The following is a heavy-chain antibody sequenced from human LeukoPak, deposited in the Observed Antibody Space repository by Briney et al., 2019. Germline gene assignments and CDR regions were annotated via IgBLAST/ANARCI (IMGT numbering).Heavy chain of an antibody. Sequence: GGSLRLSCAASGFTFSTYSMNWVRQAPGKGLEWVSSISSGSSYIYYADSVKGRFTISRDNAKNSLYLQMNSLRAEDTAVYYCARVRFPRYIIAAAGTFLDYWGQGTLVTVSS. CDR1: GFTFSTYS. V-gene: IGHV3-21*01. D-gene: IGHD6-13*01. J-gene: IGHJ4*02. CDR2: ISSGSSYI. CDR3: ARVRFPRYIIAAAGTFLDY.